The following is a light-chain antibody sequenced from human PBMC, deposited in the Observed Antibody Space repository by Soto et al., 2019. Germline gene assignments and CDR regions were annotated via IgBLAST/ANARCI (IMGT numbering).Light chain of an antibody. CDR3: QQYYSSPVT. J-gene: IGKJ5*01. V-gene: IGKV1-5*01. CDR1: QTISRW. CDR2: DAS. Sequence: DIQLTQTPSTLSASVGDEVTITCRASQTISRWLAWYQQKPGRAPKLLIYDASTLQTGVPSRFSGSGSGTDFTLTVSSLQVEDLALYYCQQYYSSPVTFGQGTRLEIK.